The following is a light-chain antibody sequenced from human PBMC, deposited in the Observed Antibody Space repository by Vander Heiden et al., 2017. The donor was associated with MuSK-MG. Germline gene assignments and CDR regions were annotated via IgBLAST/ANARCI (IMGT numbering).Light chain of an antibody. CDR3: QRNNNWPIT. J-gene: IGKJ5*01. Sequence: ELVMTQSPATLSVSPGERATLSCRASQSVSSNLAWYQQKPGQAPRLLIYGASTRATGIPARFSGSASGAEFTLTIRSLHSEDFAVYYCQRNNNWPITLGQGTRLEIK. V-gene: IGKV3-15*01. CDR2: GAS. CDR1: QSVSSN.